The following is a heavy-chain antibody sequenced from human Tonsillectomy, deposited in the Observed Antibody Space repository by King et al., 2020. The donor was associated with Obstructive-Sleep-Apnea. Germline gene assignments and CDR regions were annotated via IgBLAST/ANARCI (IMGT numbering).Heavy chain of an antibody. CDR2: INHSGST. D-gene: IGHD3-3*02. CDR3: SRGRLAWEY. Sequence: VQLQQWGAGLLKPSETLSLTCAVYNGSFSAYYWTWIRQPPGKGLEWIWEINHSGSTNYNPSLKSRVTMSVDTSKNQFSLDLNSVTAADTAVYYSSRGRLAWEYWGQGTLVTVSS. V-gene: IGHV4-34*01. J-gene: IGHJ4*02. CDR1: NGSFSAYY.